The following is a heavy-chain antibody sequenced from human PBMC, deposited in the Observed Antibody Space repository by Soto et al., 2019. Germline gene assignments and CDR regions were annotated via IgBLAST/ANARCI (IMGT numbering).Heavy chain of an antibody. D-gene: IGHD3-10*01. Sequence: GGSLRLSCVASGFTFNNYWMHWVRQVPGKGLVWVSRIKTDGSSPNYADSVEGRFTISSDNAKNTLYLQMNSLRAEDTAVYYCARDRIAGSGSCDNWGQGTLVTVSS. J-gene: IGHJ4*02. V-gene: IGHV3-74*01. CDR1: GFTFNNYW. CDR3: ARDRIAGSGSCDN. CDR2: IKTDGSSP.